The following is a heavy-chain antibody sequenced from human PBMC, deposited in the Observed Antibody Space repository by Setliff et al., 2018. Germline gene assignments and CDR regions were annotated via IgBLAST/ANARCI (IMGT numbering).Heavy chain of an antibody. CDR2: IYDSGSS. CDR1: GGSVSNSGFF. Sequence: ASETLSLTCTVSGGSVSNSGFFWGWLRQAPGKGLEWIGNIYDSGSSNYNASLKSRLIITRDTSKNQISLKLTSVTAADTALYYCGRGFSRIEGWGNWFDPWGQGILVTVSS. V-gene: IGHV4-39*01. CDR3: GRGFSRIEGWGNWFDP. J-gene: IGHJ5*02. D-gene: IGHD2-15*01.